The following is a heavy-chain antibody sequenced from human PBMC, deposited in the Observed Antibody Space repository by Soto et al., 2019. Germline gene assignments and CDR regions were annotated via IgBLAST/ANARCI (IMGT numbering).Heavy chain of an antibody. Sequence: GSLRLSCAASEFTFSNYAMSWVRQAPGKGLEWVSAISYGGGTTYYADSVKGRFTISRDNSKNTLYLQMNSLRAEDTAVYYCAKDKGWEILLHAFDIWGKGTMVTVSS. J-gene: IGHJ3*02. CDR2: ISYGGGTT. CDR1: EFTFSNYA. CDR3: AKDKGWEILLHAFDI. D-gene: IGHD1-26*01. V-gene: IGHV3-23*01.